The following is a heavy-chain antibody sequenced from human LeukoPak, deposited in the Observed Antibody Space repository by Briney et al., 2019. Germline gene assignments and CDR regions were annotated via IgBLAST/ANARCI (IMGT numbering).Heavy chain of an antibody. D-gene: IGHD2-15*01. CDR2: INQDGNEK. CDR1: GFTFTTYW. CDR3: ARVYCSGGSCYSVVYYYYGMDV. V-gene: IGHV3-7*02. J-gene: IGHJ6*02. Sequence: GGSLRLSCAASGFAASGFTFTTYWMSWVRQAPGKGLEWVANINQDGNEKYYVASVKGRFTISRDNAKNSLYLQMNSLRAEDTAVYYCARVYCSGGSCYSVVYYYYGMDVWGQGTTVTVSS.